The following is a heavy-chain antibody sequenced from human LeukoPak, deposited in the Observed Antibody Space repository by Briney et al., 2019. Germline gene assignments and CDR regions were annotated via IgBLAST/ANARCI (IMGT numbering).Heavy chain of an antibody. Sequence: GGSLRLSCAASGFTFSSCAVSWVRQAPGKGLEWVSTISSDAGNTYYADSVKGRFTISRDNSKNTLYLQMNSLRAEDTAVYYCAKGEQYSKLRLGDYWGQGTLVTVSS. D-gene: IGHD3-16*01. V-gene: IGHV3-23*01. CDR1: GFTFSSCA. J-gene: IGHJ4*02. CDR2: ISSDAGNT. CDR3: AKGEQYSKLRLGDY.